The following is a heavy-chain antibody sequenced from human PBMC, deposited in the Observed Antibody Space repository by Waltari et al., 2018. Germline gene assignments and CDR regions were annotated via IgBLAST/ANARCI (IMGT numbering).Heavy chain of an antibody. V-gene: IGHV3-23*04. CDR3: AKDHSANLRLHPGY. CDR2: ISGRGGGT. Sequence: EVQLVESGGGLVQPGGSLRLSCAASGFTFSSYAMSWVRQAPGKGLEWVSAISGRGGGTDYAESVKGRFTISRDNSKNTLYLQMNSLRAEDTAVYYCAKDHSANLRLHPGYWGQGTLVTVSS. J-gene: IGHJ4*02. CDR1: GFTFSSYA. D-gene: IGHD5-12*01.